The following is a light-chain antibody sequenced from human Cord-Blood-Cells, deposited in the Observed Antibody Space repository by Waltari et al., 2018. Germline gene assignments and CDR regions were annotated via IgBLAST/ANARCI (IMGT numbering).Light chain of an antibody. V-gene: IGLV2-14*01. CDR1: SSYVGGYNY. CDR3: SSYTSSSTWV. J-gene: IGLJ3*02. CDR2: DVS. Sequence: QSALTQPASVSGCPGQSITISCTGTSSYVGGYNYVSWYQQHPGKAPKLIIYDVSNRPSGVSNRFSGSKSGNTASLTISGLQAEDEADYYCSSYTSSSTWVFGGGTKLTVL.